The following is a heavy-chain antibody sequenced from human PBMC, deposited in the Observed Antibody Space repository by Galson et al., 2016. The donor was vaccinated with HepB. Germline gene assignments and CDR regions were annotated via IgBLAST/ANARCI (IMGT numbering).Heavy chain of an antibody. CDR2: ISYDGGDK. J-gene: IGHJ4*02. CDR1: GFTFSSYA. D-gene: IGHD2-15*01. Sequence: SLRLSCAASGFTFSSYAMHWVRQAPGGGLEWVAIISYDGGDKYYADSVKGRFTISRDNSKNTPYLQMNSLRAEDTAVYFCARDYCRGGSCQLDYWGQGTLVTVSS. CDR3: ARDYCRGGSCQLDY. V-gene: IGHV3-30-3*01.